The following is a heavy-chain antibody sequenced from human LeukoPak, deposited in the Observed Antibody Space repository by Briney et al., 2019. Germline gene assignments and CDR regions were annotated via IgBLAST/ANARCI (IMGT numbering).Heavy chain of an antibody. CDR3: ARLRLLDV. V-gene: IGHV3-7*01. CDR2: IEQERSEK. Sequence: GGSLRLSCAASGFTLYSHCVSCVRQARRRSKDWVANIEQERSEKYYVDSVKGRFTISRDNAKKSLYLQINSLRAEDTAVYYCARLRLLDVWGEGTTVTVSS. J-gene: IGHJ6*04. CDR1: GFTLYSHC. D-gene: IGHD5-12*01.